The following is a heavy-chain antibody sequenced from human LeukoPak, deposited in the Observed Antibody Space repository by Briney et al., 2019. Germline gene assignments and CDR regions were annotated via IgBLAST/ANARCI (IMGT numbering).Heavy chain of an antibody. D-gene: IGHD2-2*02. Sequence: SETLSLTCTVSGYSITSGYNWAWIRPPPGKVLEWIGSIYHSGSAYYNPSLKSRVTISVDTSKNQFSLKLSSVTAADTAVYYCVRYCSSTTCYTRAVDYWGQGTLVTVSS. CDR3: VRYCSSTTCYTRAVDY. CDR1: GYSITSGYN. V-gene: IGHV4-38-2*02. J-gene: IGHJ4*02. CDR2: IYHSGSA.